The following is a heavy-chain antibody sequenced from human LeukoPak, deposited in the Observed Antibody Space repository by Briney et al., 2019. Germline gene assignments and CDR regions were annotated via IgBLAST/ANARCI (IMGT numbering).Heavy chain of an antibody. Sequence: GESLKISCAASGFTFSSYAMSWVRQTPGKGLEWVSAISGSGGSTYYADSVKGRFTISRDNSKNTLYLQMNSLRAADTAVFYCAKDPRYDYGDYWGQGTLVTVSS. V-gene: IGHV3-23*01. CDR3: AKDPRYDYGDY. CDR2: ISGSGGST. D-gene: IGHD1-14*01. CDR1: GFTFSSYA. J-gene: IGHJ4*02.